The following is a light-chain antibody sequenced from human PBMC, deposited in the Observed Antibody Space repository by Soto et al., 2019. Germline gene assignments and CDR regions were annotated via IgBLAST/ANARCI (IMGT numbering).Light chain of an antibody. J-gene: IGLJ1*01. CDR3: GTWDSSLSAGPYV. V-gene: IGLV1-51*01. CDR1: SSNIGNNY. Sequence: QSVLTQPPSVSAAPGQKVTISCSGSSSNIGNNYVSWYQQLPGTAPKLLIYDNNKRPSGIPDRFSGSKSGTSATLGITGLQTGDEADYYCGTWDSSLSAGPYVFGTGTTLTVL. CDR2: DNN.